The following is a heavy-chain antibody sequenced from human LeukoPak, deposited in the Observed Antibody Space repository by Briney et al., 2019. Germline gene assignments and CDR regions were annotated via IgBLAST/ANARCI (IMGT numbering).Heavy chain of an antibody. Sequence: PSETLSLTCTVSGGSISSYYWSWIRQPVGKGLEWTGRFYNSQTTNYNPSLKSRVTMSVETSKNQLSLKLTSVTAADTAVYYCARALMGGLFDYWGQGTLVTVSS. D-gene: IGHD1-26*01. CDR1: GGSISSYY. CDR2: FYNSQTT. CDR3: ARALMGGLFDY. V-gene: IGHV4-4*07. J-gene: IGHJ4*02.